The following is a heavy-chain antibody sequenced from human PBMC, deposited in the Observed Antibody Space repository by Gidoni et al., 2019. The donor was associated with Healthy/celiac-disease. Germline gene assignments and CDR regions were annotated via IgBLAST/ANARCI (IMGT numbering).Heavy chain of an antibody. CDR3: ARVLGAYGSGSSHYGMDV. CDR1: GGSFSGYY. Sequence: QVQLQQWGAGLLKPSETLSLTCAVYGGSFSGYYWSWIRKPPGKGLEWIGEINHSGSTNYNPSLKSRVTISVDTSKNQFSLKLSSVTAADTAVYYCARVLGAYGSGSSHYGMDVWGQGTTVTVSS. J-gene: IGHJ6*02. V-gene: IGHV4-34*01. D-gene: IGHD3-10*01. CDR2: INHSGST.